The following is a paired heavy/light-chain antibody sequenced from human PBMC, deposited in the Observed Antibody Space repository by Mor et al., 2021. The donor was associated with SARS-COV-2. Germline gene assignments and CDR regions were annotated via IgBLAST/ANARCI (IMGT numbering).Light chain of an antibody. CDR2: GNS. J-gene: IGLJ3*02. V-gene: IGLV1-40*01. CDR3: QSYDYSLSGSV. CDR1: SSNIGAGYD. Sequence: QSVLTQPPSVSGAPGQRVTISCTGSSSNIGAGYDVHWYQQLPGTAPKLLIYGNSNRPSGVPDRFSGSKSGTSASLAITGLQAEDEADYYCQSYDYSLSGSVFGGGTKLTVL.
Heavy chain of an antibody. V-gene: IGHV3-74*01. CDR3: ALTGYFGDYYYYMDV. D-gene: IGHD3-9*01. J-gene: IGHJ6*03. Sequence: EVQLVESGGGLVQPGGSLRLSCAASGFTFSNYWMHWVRQAPGKGLVWVSRINSDGSSTFYADSVKGRFTISRDNAKNTLYLQMSSLRPEDTAIYYCALTGYFGDYYYYMDVWGKGTTVTVSS. CDR1: GFTFSNYW. CDR2: INSDGSST.